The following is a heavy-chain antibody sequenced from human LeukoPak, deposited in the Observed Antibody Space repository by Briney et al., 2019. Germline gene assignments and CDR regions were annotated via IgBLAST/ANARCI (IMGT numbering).Heavy chain of an antibody. CDR2: IYYSGST. CDR1: GGSISSYY. J-gene: IGHJ6*03. V-gene: IGHV4-59*01. CDR3: TRGSIAYYYMDV. D-gene: IGHD3-22*01. Sequence: SETLSLTCTVSGGSISSYYWSWIRQPPGKGLEWIGNIYYSGSTNYNPSLKSRVTISVDTSKNQFSLKLSSVTAADTAVYYCTRGSIAYYYMDVWGKGATVTISS.